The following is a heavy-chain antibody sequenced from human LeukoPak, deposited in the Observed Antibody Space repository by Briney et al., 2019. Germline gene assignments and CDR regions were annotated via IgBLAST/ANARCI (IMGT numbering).Heavy chain of an antibody. CDR1: GFPVSNNY. D-gene: IGHD6-13*01. Sequence: GGSLRLSCAASGFPVSNNYMSWFRQAPGKGLEWVSVIFGGGGGYYADSVKGRFTISRDNSKNTVYLQMNSLRPEDTAVYYCARESRSSTWYVHFDYWGQGTLVTVSS. CDR3: ARESRSSTWYVHFDY. J-gene: IGHJ4*02. CDR2: IFGGGGG. V-gene: IGHV3-53*01.